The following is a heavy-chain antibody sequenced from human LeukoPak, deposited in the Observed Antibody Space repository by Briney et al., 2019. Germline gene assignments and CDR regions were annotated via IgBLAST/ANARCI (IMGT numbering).Heavy chain of an antibody. CDR3: ASSLGSYSPYFDY. D-gene: IGHD1-26*01. J-gene: IGHJ4*02. Sequence: SETLSLTCTVSGGSISSYYWSWIRQPPGKGLEWIGYIYYSGSTNYNPSLRSRVTISVDTSKNQFSLKLSSVTAADTAVYYCASSLGSYSPYFDYWGQGTLVTVSS. CDR1: GGSISSYY. CDR2: IYYSGST. V-gene: IGHV4-59*08.